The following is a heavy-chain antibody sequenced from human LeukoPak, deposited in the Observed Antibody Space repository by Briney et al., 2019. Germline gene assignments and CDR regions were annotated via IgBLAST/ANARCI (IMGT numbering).Heavy chain of an antibody. Sequence: PSETLSLTCTVSGGSISSSSYYWGWIRQPPGKGLEWIGSIYYSGSTNYNPSLKSRVTISVDTSKNQFSLKLSSVTAADTAVYYCARALYYYGSGSRGHMDVWGKGTTVTISS. V-gene: IGHV4-39*07. D-gene: IGHD3-10*01. CDR1: GGSISSSSYY. CDR2: IYYSGST. J-gene: IGHJ6*03. CDR3: ARALYYYGSGSRGHMDV.